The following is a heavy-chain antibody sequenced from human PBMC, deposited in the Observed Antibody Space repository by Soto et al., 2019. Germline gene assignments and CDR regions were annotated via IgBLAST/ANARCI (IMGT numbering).Heavy chain of an antibody. V-gene: IGHV4-4*02. Sequence: QVQLQESGPGLVKPSGTLSLTCAVSGGYISSSNWWSWVRQPPGKVLEWIGEIYHSGSTNYNPSLKSRVSISVDESKNQFALQLSSVTAADTAVYYCARERKPVYGEYGERGDLDYWGKGTLVTVSS. CDR3: ARERKPVYGEYGERGDLDY. J-gene: IGHJ4*02. CDR1: GGYISSSNW. D-gene: IGHD4-17*01. CDR2: IYHSGST.